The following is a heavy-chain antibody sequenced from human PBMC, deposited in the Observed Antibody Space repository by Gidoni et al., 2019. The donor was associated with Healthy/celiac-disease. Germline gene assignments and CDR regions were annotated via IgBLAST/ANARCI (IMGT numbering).Heavy chain of an antibody. J-gene: IGHJ6*02. CDR3: AKDLDTVTMSGMDV. Sequence: EVQLVECGGGLVQPGGSLRLSCAASGVTFSSYAMSCVRQAPGKGLEWVSAISGSGGSTYYADSVKGRFTISRDNSKNTLYLQMNSLRAEDTAVYYCAKDLDTVTMSGMDVWGQGTTVTVSS. CDR1: GVTFSSYA. CDR2: ISGSGGST. V-gene: IGHV3-23*04. D-gene: IGHD4-17*01.